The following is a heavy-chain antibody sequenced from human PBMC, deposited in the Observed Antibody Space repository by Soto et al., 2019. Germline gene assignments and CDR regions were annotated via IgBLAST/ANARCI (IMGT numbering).Heavy chain of an antibody. Sequence: GSLRLSCAASGFTFSSYSMNWVRQAPGKGLEWVSSISSSSSYIYYADSVKGRFTISRDNAKNSLYLQMNSLRAEDTAVYYCARESPGRIAAYAFDIWGQGTMVTVSS. CDR1: GFTFSSYS. D-gene: IGHD6-25*01. V-gene: IGHV3-21*01. CDR3: ARESPGRIAAYAFDI. CDR2: ISSSSSYI. J-gene: IGHJ3*02.